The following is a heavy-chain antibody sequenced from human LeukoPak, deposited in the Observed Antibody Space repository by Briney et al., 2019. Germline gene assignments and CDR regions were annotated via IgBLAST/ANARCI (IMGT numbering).Heavy chain of an antibody. CDR2: ISSSGSTI. V-gene: IGHV3-11*01. Sequence: GGSLRLSCAASGFTFSDYHMSWIRQAPGKGLEWVSYISSSGSTIYYADSVKGRFTISRDNAKNSLYLQMNSLRAEDTAVYYCASTIGATQFDYWGQGALVTVSS. CDR1: GFTFSDYH. J-gene: IGHJ4*02. D-gene: IGHD1-26*01. CDR3: ASTIGATQFDY.